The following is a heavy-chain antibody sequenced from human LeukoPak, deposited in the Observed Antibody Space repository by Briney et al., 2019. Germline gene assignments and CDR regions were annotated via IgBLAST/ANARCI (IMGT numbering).Heavy chain of an antibody. CDR3: AREGYYGSGSPPSLYFDY. Sequence: GGSLRLSCAASGFTFSSYSMNWVRQAPGKGLEWVAVTSSDLNVKLYADSVKGRFTISRDNSRSTLYLQMNSLRPEDTAIYYCAREGYYGSGSPPSLYFDYWGQGTLVTVSS. V-gene: IGHV3-30*03. D-gene: IGHD3-10*01. CDR1: GFTFSSYS. J-gene: IGHJ4*02. CDR2: TSSDLNVK.